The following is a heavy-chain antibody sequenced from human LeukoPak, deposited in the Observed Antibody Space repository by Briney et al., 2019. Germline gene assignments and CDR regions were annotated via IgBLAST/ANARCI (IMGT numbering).Heavy chain of an antibody. CDR2: IYYSGST. V-gene: IGHV4-39*01. CDR3: ASSENFDY. Sequence: PSETLSLTCTVSGGSISSSSYSWGWIRQPPGKGLEWIGSIYYSGSTYYNPSLKSRVTISVDTSKNQFSLKLSSVTAADTAVYYCASSENFDYWGQGTLVTASS. CDR1: GGSISSSSYS. J-gene: IGHJ4*02.